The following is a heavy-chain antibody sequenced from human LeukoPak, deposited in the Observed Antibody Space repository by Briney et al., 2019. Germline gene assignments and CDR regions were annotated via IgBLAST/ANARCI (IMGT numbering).Heavy chain of an antibody. J-gene: IGHJ6*03. V-gene: IGHV4-38-2*02. D-gene: IGHD6-13*01. CDR3: ARHLYSSSWRFYYYMDV. CDR1: GYSISSGYY. Sequence: SETLSLTCTVSGYSISSGYYWGWIRQPPGKGLEWIGSIYHSGSTYYNPSLKSRVTISVDTSKNQFSLKLRSVTAADTAVYYCARHLYSSSWRFYYYMDVWGKGTTVTISS. CDR2: IYHSGST.